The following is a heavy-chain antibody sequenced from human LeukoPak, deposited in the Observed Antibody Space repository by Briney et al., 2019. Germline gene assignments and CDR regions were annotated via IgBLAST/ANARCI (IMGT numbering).Heavy chain of an antibody. CDR1: GFIFSSNY. D-gene: IGHD3-22*01. Sequence: GGSLRLSCAASGFIFSSNYMSWVRQAPGKGLEWVSVIYRDDTTYYPDSVKGRFTISRDNSKNTLYLQMSSVRAEDTAVYYCATAAYDSGSYIVNHDYWGQGTLVTVSS. J-gene: IGHJ4*02. V-gene: IGHV3-53*01. CDR2: IYRDDTT. CDR3: ATAAYDSGSYIVNHDY.